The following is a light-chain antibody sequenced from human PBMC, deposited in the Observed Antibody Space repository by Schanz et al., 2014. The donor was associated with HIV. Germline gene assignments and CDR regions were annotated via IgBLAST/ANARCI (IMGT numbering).Light chain of an antibody. CDR3: ASYGGNNNLL. CDR2: DVS. V-gene: IGLV2-14*03. J-gene: IGLJ2*01. CDR1: SGDVGSYNY. Sequence: QSALTQPASVSGSPGQSISISCTGTSGDVGSYNYVSWYQQHPGKAPKLMIYDVSNRPSGVSSRFSGSKSGNTASLTISGLQAEDEADYYCASYGGNNNLLFGGGTKLTVL.